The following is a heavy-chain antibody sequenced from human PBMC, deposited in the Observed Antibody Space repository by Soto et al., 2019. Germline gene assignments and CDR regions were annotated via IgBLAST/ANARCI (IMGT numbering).Heavy chain of an antibody. CDR2: IYYSGTT. V-gene: IGHV4-31*03. CDR1: GGSISSGCYY. CDR3: AREESSGWYYFDY. D-gene: IGHD6-19*01. Sequence: QVQLQESGPGLVKPSQTLSLTCTVSGGSISSGCYYWSWIRQHPGKGLEWIGYIYYSGTTYYNPSLKSRVTISVDTSKNQFSLKLRSVTAADTAVYYCAREESSGWYYFDYWGQGTLVTVSS. J-gene: IGHJ4*02.